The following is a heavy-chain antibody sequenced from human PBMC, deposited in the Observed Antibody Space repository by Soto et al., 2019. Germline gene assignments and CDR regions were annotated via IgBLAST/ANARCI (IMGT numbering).Heavy chain of an antibody. CDR2: ISYDGSLQ. CDR3: VSDRGYGHASAPYS. V-gene: IGHV3-30*03. CDR1: GFAFSSYG. Sequence: QAQLVESGGGVVQPGRSLRLSCAASGFAFSSYGMHWVRQAPGTGLEWVAVISYDGSLQHYADSVKGRFTISRDNSKKMVLLKMSSLRAEDTAVYYCVSDRGYGHASAPYSWGQGTLVSVSS. D-gene: IGHD5-18*01. J-gene: IGHJ4*02.